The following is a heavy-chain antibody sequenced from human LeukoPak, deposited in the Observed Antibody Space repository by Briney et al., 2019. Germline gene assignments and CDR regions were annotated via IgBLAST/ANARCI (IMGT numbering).Heavy chain of an antibody. Sequence: GGSLRLSCAASGFSLRTYATNWVRQVPGKGLEWVSSIGGSDGTTYYAASVKGRFTISSDFSTNTVSLQMNSLRAEDTAVYFCAKGLVVNDNYFDNWGQGTLVTVSS. J-gene: IGHJ4*02. V-gene: IGHV3-23*01. CDR2: IGGSDGTT. D-gene: IGHD2-15*01. CDR3: AKGLVVNDNYFDN. CDR1: GFSLRTYA.